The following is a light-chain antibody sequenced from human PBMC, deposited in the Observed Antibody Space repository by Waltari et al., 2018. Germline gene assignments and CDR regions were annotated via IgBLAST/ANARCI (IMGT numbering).Light chain of an antibody. J-gene: IGKJ1*01. CDR1: QSVLYSSNNKNY. CDR2: WAS. Sequence: DIVMTQSPDSLAVSLGERATINCKSSQSVLYSSNNKNYLACYQKKPGQPPKLLIYWASTRESGVPDRFSGSGSGTDVTLTISSLQAEDVAVYYCQQYYSTPLTFGQGTKVEIK. CDR3: QQYYSTPLT. V-gene: IGKV4-1*01.